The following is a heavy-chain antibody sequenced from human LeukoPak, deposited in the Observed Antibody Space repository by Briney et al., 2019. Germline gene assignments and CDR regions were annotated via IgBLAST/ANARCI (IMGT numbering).Heavy chain of an antibody. J-gene: IGHJ3*02. V-gene: IGHV3-9*01. CDR3: AKSTGGTYSSPDGFDI. Sequence: QPGGSLRLSCAASGFTFDDYAMHWVRQVPGEGLEWVSGISWHSGTIGYADSVKGRFTISRDNAKNSLYLQMNSLRAEDTALYYCAKSTGGTYSSPDGFDIWGQGTMVTVSS. D-gene: IGHD1-26*01. CDR1: GFTFDDYA. CDR2: ISWHSGTI.